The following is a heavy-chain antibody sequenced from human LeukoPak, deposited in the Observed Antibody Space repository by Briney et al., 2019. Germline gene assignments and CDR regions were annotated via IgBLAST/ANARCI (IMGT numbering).Heavy chain of an antibody. CDR3: AWVFDS. J-gene: IGHJ4*02. Sequence: SETLSLTCTVSGGSVYTSDYYWGWVRQPPGKGPEWIGDIFYTGKTNYNPSLKSRVSISIDTSRNQFSLKLTSVTAADTAVYHCAWVFDSWGQGTLVTVSS. CDR2: IFYTGKT. CDR1: GGSVYTSDYY. V-gene: IGHV4-39*07.